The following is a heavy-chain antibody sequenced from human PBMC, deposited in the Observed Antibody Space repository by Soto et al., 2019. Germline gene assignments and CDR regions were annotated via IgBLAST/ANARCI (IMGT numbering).Heavy chain of an antibody. Sequence: QVQVVESGGGVVQPGRSLRLSCAASGFTFSIYAMHWVRQAPGKGLAWLASISHDGNNRYYAGSVRGRFTISRENSRNTRYMQMNSLRREDTAVYSCGLRVTETVGFDIWGQGTMVTVSS. CDR2: ISHDGNNR. D-gene: IGHD1-7*01. CDR3: GLRVTETVGFDI. CDR1: GFTFSIYA. V-gene: IGHV3-30-3*01. J-gene: IGHJ3*02.